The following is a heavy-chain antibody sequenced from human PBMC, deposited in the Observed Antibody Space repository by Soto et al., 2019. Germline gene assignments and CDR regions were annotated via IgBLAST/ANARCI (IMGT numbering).Heavy chain of an antibody. CDR1: GFTFSSYA. Sequence: QVQLVESGGGVVQPGRSLRLSCAASGFTFSSYAMHWVRQAPGKGLEWVAVISYDGSNKYYADSVKGRFTISRDNSKNTRYLQMNSLRAEDTAVYHCARVLFYSSGWYFHPTEHLVFPVDYWGQGTLVTVSS. J-gene: IGHJ4*02. D-gene: IGHD6-19*01. CDR3: ARVLFYSSGWYFHPTEHLVFPVDY. CDR2: ISYDGSNK. V-gene: IGHV3-30-3*01.